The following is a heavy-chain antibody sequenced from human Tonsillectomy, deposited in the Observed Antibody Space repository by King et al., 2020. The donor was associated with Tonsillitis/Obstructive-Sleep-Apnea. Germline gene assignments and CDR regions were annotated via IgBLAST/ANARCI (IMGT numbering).Heavy chain of an antibody. V-gene: IGHV1-69*12. D-gene: IGHD2-2*02. CDR3: ARDIVVVPAAIGSAFDY. CDR1: GGTFSSYA. CDR2: IIPSFGTA. J-gene: IGHJ4*02. Sequence: QLVQSGAEVKKPGSSVKVSCKASGGTFSSYAISWVRQAPGQGLEWMGGIIPSFGTANYAQKFQGRVTITAAESTSTAYMELSSLRSEDTAVYYCARDIVVVPAAIGSAFDYWGQGTLVTVSS.